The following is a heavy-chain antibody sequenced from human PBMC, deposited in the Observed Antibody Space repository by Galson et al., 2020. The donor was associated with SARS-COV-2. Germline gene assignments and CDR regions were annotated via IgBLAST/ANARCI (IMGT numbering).Heavy chain of an antibody. J-gene: IGHJ4*02. Sequence: GTTDYAAPVKGRITISRDDSKNTLYLQMNSLKTEDTAVYYCTRGAGTLPYWGQGTLVTVSS. CDR3: TRGAGTLPY. CDR2: GTT. V-gene: IGHV3-15*01. D-gene: IGHD1-1*01.